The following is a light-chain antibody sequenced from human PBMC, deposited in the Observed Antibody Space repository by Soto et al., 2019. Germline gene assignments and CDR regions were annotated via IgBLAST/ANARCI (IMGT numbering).Light chain of an antibody. CDR1: SSNIGSNT. CDR3: AAWDDSLNGVL. CDR2: TNN. Sequence: QSVLTQPPSASGTPGQRVTISCSGSSSNIGSNTVNWYQQLPGTAPKLLICTNNQRPSGVPDRFSGSKSGTSASLVLSGLQSDDEAEYYCAAWDDSLNGVLFGGGTKLTVL. V-gene: IGLV1-44*01. J-gene: IGLJ2*01.